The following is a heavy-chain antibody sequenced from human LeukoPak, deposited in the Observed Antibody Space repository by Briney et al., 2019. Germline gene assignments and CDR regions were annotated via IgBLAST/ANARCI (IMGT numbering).Heavy chain of an antibody. J-gene: IGHJ4*02. CDR1: GFTFSSYA. V-gene: IGHV3-30*04. D-gene: IGHD2-21*02. CDR2: ISYDGSNK. Sequence: GGSLRLSCAASGFTFSSYAMHWVRQAPGKGLEWVAVISYDGSNKYYADSVKGRFTISRDNSKNTLYLQMNSPRAEDTAVYYCARDQRNIVVTAIRGPITWYFDYWGQGTLVTVSS. CDR3: ARDQRNIVVTAIRGPITWYFDY.